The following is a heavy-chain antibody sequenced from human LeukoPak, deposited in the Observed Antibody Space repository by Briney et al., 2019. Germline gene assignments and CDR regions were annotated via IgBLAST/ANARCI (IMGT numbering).Heavy chain of an antibody. V-gene: IGHV3-15*01. CDR3: TTRRRLWFGELFEDFDY. D-gene: IGHD3-10*01. J-gene: IGHJ4*02. Sequence: PGGSLRLSCAASGVTFSNGWMSWGRQAPGKGLEWVGRSKSKTDGGTTDYAAPVKGRFTISRDDSKNTLYLQMNSLKTEDTAVYYCTTRRRLWFGELFEDFDYWGQGTLVTVSS. CDR1: GVTFSNGW. CDR2: SKSKTDGGTT.